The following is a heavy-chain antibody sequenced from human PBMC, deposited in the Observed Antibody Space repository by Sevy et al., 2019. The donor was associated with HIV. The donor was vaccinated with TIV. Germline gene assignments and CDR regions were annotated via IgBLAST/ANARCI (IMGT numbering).Heavy chain of an antibody. CDR3: VRGGHLPLDAFDI. D-gene: IGHD2-15*01. CDR1: GYWFTSHW. CDR2: IFPGNSDA. Sequence: GESLKISCETSGYWFTSHWIGWVRRMPGKGLEWVGIIFPGNSDARYAPSFQGQVPISVAKSISAAYLQWSSLKASDTAIYYCVRGGHLPLDAFDIWGQGTMVTVSS. V-gene: IGHV5-51*01. J-gene: IGHJ3*02.